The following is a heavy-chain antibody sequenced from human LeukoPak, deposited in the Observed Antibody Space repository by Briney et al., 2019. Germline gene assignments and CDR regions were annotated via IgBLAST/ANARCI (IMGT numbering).Heavy chain of an antibody. CDR2: IRYDGSNK. Sequence: PGGSLRLSCAASGFTFSSYGMHWVRQAPGKGLEWVAFIRYDGSNKYYADSVKGRFTISRDNSKNTLYLQMNSLRAEDTAVYYCAKGSGSYLYYFDYWGQGTLVTVSS. CDR1: GFTFSSYG. CDR3: AKGSGSYLYYFDY. D-gene: IGHD3-10*01. J-gene: IGHJ4*02. V-gene: IGHV3-30*02.